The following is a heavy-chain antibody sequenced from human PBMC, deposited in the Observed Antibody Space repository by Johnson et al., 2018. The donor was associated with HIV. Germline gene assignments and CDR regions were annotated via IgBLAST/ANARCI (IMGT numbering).Heavy chain of an antibody. V-gene: IGHV3-33*06. CDR1: GITFSNYG. Sequence: QVQLVESGGGVVQPGRSLRLSCAASGITFSNYGTHWVRQAPGKGLEWVAGLWYDGSNKYYADSVKGRFSISRDNSKNTLYLQMNSLRADDTAVYYCAKSSGWGHDAFDIWGQGTMVTVSS. CDR2: LWYDGSNK. J-gene: IGHJ3*02. D-gene: IGHD6-19*01. CDR3: AKSSGWGHDAFDI.